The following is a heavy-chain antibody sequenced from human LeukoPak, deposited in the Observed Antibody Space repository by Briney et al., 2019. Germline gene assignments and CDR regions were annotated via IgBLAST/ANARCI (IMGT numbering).Heavy chain of an antibody. CDR2: ISGLGDST. V-gene: IGHV3-23*01. J-gene: IGHJ4*02. D-gene: IGHD5-12*01. CDR1: GFSFSSFA. CDR3: AKGPAKYSGYDYFEY. Sequence: GGSLRLSCAASGFSFSSFAMSWVRRAPGKGLEWVSVISGLGDSTNYAESVKGRFTISRDNSKNTVYLLMNSLRGEDTAVYYCAKGPAKYSGYDYFEYWGQGTLVTVSS.